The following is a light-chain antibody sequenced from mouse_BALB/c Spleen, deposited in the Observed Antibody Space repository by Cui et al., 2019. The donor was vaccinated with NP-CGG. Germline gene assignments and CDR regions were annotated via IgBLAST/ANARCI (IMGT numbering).Light chain of an antibody. Sequence: QGVVNQETGPTTSPGETVTLTCRSSTGAVTTSNYANWVQEKPDHLFTGLIGGTNNRAPGVPARFSGSLIGDKAALTITGAQTEDEAIYFCALWYSNHWVFGGGAKLTVL. CDR3: ALWYSNHWV. CDR2: GTN. CDR1: TGAVTTSNY. J-gene: IGLJ1*01. V-gene: IGLV1*01.